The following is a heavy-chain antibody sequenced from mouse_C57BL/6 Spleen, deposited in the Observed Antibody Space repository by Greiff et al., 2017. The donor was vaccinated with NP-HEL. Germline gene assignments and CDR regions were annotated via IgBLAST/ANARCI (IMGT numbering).Heavy chain of an antibody. Sequence: VKLMESGPGLVAPSQSLSITCTVSGFSLTSYAISWVRQPPGKGLEWLGVIWTGGGTNYNSALKSRLSISKDNSKSQVFLKMNSLQTDDTARYYCAREYYYGPYWYFDVWGTGTTVTVSS. D-gene: IGHD1-1*01. CDR2: IWTGGGT. J-gene: IGHJ1*03. V-gene: IGHV2-9-1*01. CDR3: AREYYYGPYWYFDV. CDR1: GFSLTSYA.